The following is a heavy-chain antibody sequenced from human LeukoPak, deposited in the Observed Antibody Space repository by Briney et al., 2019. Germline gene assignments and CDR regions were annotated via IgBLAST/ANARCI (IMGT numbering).Heavy chain of an antibody. V-gene: IGHV1-18*01. CDR1: GYTFTSYG. CDR3: ARDLRPIAARAGHNWFDP. CDR2: ISAYNGNT. D-gene: IGHD6-6*01. J-gene: IGHJ5*02. Sequence: ASVKVSCKASGYTFTSYGISWVRQAPGRGLEWMGWISAYNGNTNYAQKLQGRVTMTTDTSTSTAYMELRSLRSDDTAVYYCARDLRPIAARAGHNWFDPWGQGTLVTVSS.